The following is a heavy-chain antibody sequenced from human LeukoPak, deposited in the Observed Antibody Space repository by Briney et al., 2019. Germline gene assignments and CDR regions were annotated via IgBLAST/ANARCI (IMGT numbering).Heavy chain of an antibody. CDR1: GYTFTGHY. CDR3: ARESLAYCGGDCYAMNY. V-gene: IGHV1-2*06. D-gene: IGHD2-21*02. CDR2: INPNNGGA. Sequence: ASVKVSCKASGYTFTGHYLHWVRQAPGQGLEWMGRINPNNGGASYAQKFQGRVTMTRDTSISTAYMELSGLISDDTAVYYCARESLAYCGGDCYAMNYWGQGTLVTVSS. J-gene: IGHJ4*02.